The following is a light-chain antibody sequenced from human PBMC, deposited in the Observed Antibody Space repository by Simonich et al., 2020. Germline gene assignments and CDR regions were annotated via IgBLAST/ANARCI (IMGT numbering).Light chain of an antibody. Sequence: AIQLTQSPSSLSASVGDRVTITCRASQGISSALAWYQQKPGKAPKLLIYDASSWESGVPSRFSGSGSWTDFTLTISSLQAEDVAVYYCQQYYSTPYTFGQGTKLEIK. V-gene: IGKV1-13*02. J-gene: IGKJ2*01. CDR1: QGISSA. CDR3: QQYYSTPYT. CDR2: DAS.